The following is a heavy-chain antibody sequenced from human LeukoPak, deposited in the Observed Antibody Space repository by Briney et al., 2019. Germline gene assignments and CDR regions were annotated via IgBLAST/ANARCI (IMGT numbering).Heavy chain of an antibody. J-gene: IGHJ4*02. D-gene: IGHD2-15*01. Sequence: GASVKVSCKASGYTFTGYYMHWVRQAPGQGLKWMGRINPNSGGTNYAQKFQGRVTMTRDTSISTAYMELSRLRSDDTAVYYCAREWRVVAATYINYFDYWGQGTLVTVSS. V-gene: IGHV1-2*06. CDR2: INPNSGGT. CDR1: GYTFTGYY. CDR3: AREWRVVAATYINYFDY.